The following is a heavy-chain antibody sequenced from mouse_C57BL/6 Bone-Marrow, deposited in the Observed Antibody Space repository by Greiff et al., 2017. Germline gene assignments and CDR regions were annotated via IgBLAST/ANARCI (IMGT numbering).Heavy chain of an antibody. V-gene: IGHV1-7*01. CDR3: ARWIITTLDFDY. Sequence: VQRVESGAELAKPGASVKLSCKASGYTFTSYWMHWVKQRPGQGLEWIGYINPSSGYTKYNQKFKDKATLTADKSSSTAYMQLSSLTYEDSAVYYCARWIITTLDFDYWGQGTTLTVSS. J-gene: IGHJ2*01. CDR2: INPSSGYT. D-gene: IGHD1-1*01. CDR1: GYTFTSYW.